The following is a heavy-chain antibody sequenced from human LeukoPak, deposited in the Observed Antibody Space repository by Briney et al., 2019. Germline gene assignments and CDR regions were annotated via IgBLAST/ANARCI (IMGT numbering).Heavy chain of an antibody. D-gene: IGHD4-17*01. CDR3: ARRGGTTVTTGDYFDY. V-gene: IGHV4-34*01. Sequence: SETLSLTCAVYGGSFSGYYWSWIRQPPGKGLEWIGEINQSGSTNYNPSLKSRVTISVDTSKNQFSLKLSSVTAADTAVYYCARRGGTTVTTGDYFDYWGQGTLVTVSS. J-gene: IGHJ4*02. CDR1: GGSFSGYY. CDR2: INQSGST.